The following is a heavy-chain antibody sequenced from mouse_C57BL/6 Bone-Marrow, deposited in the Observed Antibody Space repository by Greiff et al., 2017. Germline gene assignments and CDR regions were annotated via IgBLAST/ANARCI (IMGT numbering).Heavy chain of an antibody. CDR3: ARPDYSNYWFAY. J-gene: IGHJ3*01. V-gene: IGHV5-9*01. D-gene: IGHD2-5*01. CDR2: ISGGGGNT. Sequence: DVMLVESGGGLVKPGGSLKLSCAASGFTFSSYTMSWVRQTPEKRLEWVATISGGGGNTYYPDSVKGRFTISRDNAKNTLYLQMSSLRSEDTALYYCARPDYSNYWFAYWGQGTLVTVSA. CDR1: GFTFSSYT.